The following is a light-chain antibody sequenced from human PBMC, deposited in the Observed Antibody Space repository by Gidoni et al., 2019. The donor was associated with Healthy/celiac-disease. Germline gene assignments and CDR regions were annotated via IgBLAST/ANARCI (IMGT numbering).Light chain of an antibody. CDR2: DAS. CDR3: QQRSNWPPIT. Sequence: IVLTQSPATLSLSPGERATLSCRASPSVSSYLAWYQQKPGQAPRLLIYDASNRATGIPARFSGSGSGTDFTLTISSLEPEDFAVYYCQQRSNWPPITFXXXTRLEIK. CDR1: PSVSSY. V-gene: IGKV3-11*01. J-gene: IGKJ5*01.